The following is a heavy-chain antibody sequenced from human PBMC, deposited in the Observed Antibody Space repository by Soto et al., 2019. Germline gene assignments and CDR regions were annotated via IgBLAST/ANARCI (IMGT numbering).Heavy chain of an antibody. V-gene: IGHV3-30-3*01. Sequence: GGSLRLSCAASGFTFSSYAMHWVRQAPGKGLEWVAVISYDGSNKYYADSVKGRFTISRDNSKNTLYLQMNSLRAEDTAVYYCARGVAAAVAYWGQGTLVTVSS. CDR2: ISYDGSNK. CDR1: GFTFSSYA. CDR3: ARGVAAAVAY. D-gene: IGHD6-13*01. J-gene: IGHJ4*02.